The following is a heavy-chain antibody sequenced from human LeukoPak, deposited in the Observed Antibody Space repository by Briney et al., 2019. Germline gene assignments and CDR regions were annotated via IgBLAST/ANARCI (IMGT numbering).Heavy chain of an antibody. CDR1: GYTFTSYA. Sequence: RVSCKASGYTFTSYAMHWVRQAPGKGLEWVAVISYDGSNKYYADSVKGRFTISRDNSKNTLYLQMNSLRAEDTAVYYCARDQLNALDYWGQGTLVTVSS. CDR3: ARDQLNALDY. CDR2: ISYDGSNK. V-gene: IGHV3-30-3*01. J-gene: IGHJ4*02. D-gene: IGHD5-18*01.